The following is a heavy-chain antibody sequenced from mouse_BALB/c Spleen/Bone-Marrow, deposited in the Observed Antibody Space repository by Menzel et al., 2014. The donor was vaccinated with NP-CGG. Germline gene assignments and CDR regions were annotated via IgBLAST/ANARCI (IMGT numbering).Heavy chain of an antibody. J-gene: IGHJ3*01. CDR2: ISSGSTAI. D-gene: IGHD2-1*01. V-gene: IGHV5-17*02. Sequence: EVQGVESGGGLVQPGGSRKLSCAASGFTFSTFGMHWVRQAPEKGLEWVAYISSGSTAIFYADTLKGRFTISRDNPENTLFLQMTSLRSEDTAMYYCARGGNYAWFAYWGQGALVTVSA. CDR3: ARGGNYAWFAY. CDR1: GFTFSTFG.